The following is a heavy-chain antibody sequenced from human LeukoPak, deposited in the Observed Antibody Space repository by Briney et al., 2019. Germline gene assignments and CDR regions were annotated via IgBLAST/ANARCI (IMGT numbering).Heavy chain of an antibody. CDR3: ARFVGHYYDSSGYYFYY. J-gene: IGHJ4*02. CDR1: GYSSTSYW. D-gene: IGHD3-22*01. V-gene: IGHV5-51*01. Sequence: GESLKISCKGSGYSSTSYWIGWVRQMPGKGLEWMGIIYPGDSDTRYSPSFQGQVTISADKSISTAYLQWSSLKASDTAMYYCARFVGHYYDSSGYYFYYWGQGTLVTVSS. CDR2: IYPGDSDT.